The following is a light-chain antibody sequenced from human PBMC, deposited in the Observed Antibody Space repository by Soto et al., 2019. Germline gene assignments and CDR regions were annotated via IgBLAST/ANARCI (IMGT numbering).Light chain of an antibody. CDR2: EVS. Sequence: QSALTQPASVSGSPGQSITISCTGTSSDVGAYTYVSWYQQHPGKAPKLMIFEVSDRPSGVSNRFSGSKSGNTASLTISGLQAEDEGDYYFSSYTTSNTLVFGGGTKLTVL. CDR1: SSDVGAYTY. J-gene: IGLJ2*01. V-gene: IGLV2-14*01. CDR3: SSYTTSNTLV.